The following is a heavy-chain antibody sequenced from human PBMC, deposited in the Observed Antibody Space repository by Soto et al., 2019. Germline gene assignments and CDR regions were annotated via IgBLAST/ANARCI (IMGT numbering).Heavy chain of an antibody. CDR2: FTGCSVYT. J-gene: IGHJ4*02. CDR3: AKERESHFDFDY. CDR1: GFTFSSYA. V-gene: IGHV3-23*01. Sequence: GGSLRLSCAASGFTFSSYAMSWVRQAPGKGLEWVSVFTGCSVYTFYADSVKGRFTISRDNSKNTLILQMISLRAEDTAVYYCAKERESHFDFDYWGQGSLVTVSS.